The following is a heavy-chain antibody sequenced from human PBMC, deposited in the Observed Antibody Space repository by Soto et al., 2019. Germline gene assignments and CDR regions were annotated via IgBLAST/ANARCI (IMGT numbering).Heavy chain of an antibody. J-gene: IGHJ5*02. V-gene: IGHV3-23*01. CDR1: GFLISANA. D-gene: IGHD2-8*01. CDR2: ISDSAGVA. CDR3: GNGALCTWFDP. Sequence: EEQILESGGGLVHPGGSLSLSCAASGFLISANAMSWVRQAPGGGLEWVSTISDSAGVAFYVDSVRGRFIISRGISNNTIDMQLSSLRADDMARYYCGNGALCTWFDPWGQGTLVTVSS.